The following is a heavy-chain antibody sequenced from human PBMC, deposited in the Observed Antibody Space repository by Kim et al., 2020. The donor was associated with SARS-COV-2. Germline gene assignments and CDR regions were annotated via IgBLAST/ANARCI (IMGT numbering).Heavy chain of an antibody. V-gene: IGHV4-59*11. CDR3: ARDGDNYYGPGTLDI. D-gene: IGHD3-10*01. Sequence: SETLSLICTVSGVSMNTHYWSWIRQPPGKGLERIGYIYHSGSTNYNPSLISRVAISVDTSKNQFSLKLTSVTAADTAVYYCARDGDNYYGPGTLDIWGQGTMVTVSS. J-gene: IGHJ3*02. CDR2: IYHSGST. CDR1: GVSMNTHY.